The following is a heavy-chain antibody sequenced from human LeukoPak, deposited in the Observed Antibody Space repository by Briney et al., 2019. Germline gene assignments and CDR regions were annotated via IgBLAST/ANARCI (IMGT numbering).Heavy chain of an antibody. J-gene: IGHJ6*02. D-gene: IGHD1-14*01. Sequence: GGSLRLSCAASGYTFSSYAMSWVRQAPGKGLEWVSAISGSGGSTYYADSVKGRFTISRDNSKNTLYLQMNSLRAEDTAVYYCTTSYYYYYGMDVWGQGTTVTVSS. CDR2: ISGSGGST. V-gene: IGHV3-23*01. CDR1: GYTFSSYA. CDR3: TTSYYYYYGMDV.